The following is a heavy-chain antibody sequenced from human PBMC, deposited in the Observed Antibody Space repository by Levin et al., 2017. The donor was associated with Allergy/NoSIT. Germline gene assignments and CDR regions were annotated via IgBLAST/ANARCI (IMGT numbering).Heavy chain of an antibody. J-gene: IGHJ4*02. CDR1: GFTFSSSG. V-gene: IGHV3-30*18. D-gene: IGHD6-19*01. Sequence: LSLTCAASGFTFSSSGMHWVRQAPGKGLEWVAVISYDGSNKYYADSVKGRFTISRDNSKNTLYLQMNSLRAEDTAVYYCAKGSGSGWYPIFLFDYWGQGTLVTVSS. CDR3: AKGSGSGWYPIFLFDY. CDR2: ISYDGSNK.